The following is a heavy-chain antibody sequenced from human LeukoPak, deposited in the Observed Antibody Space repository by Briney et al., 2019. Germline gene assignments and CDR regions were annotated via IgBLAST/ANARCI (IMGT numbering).Heavy chain of an antibody. Sequence: GGSLRLSCAASGFTFSSYWMHWVRQAPGKGLVWVSRISSDGSSTSYADSVKGRFTIFRDNAKNTLYLQMNSLGAEDTAVYYCARALPPSVNTPWNWGQGTQVTVSS. CDR3: ARALPPSVNTPWN. D-gene: IGHD2-2*02. J-gene: IGHJ4*02. CDR1: GFTFSSYW. CDR2: ISSDGSST. V-gene: IGHV3-74*01.